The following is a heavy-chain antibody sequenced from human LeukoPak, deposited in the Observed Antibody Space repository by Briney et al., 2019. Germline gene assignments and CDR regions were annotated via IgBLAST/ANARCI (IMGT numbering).Heavy chain of an antibody. D-gene: IGHD3-10*01. J-gene: IGHJ5*02. CDR1: GYTFTSYG. CDR2: ISACNGNT. V-gene: IGHV1-18*01. CDR3: ARSYYYGSGSYYNWFDP. Sequence: ASVKFSCKASGYTFTSYGISWVRQAPGQGLEWMGWISACNGNTNYAQKLQGRVTMTTDTSTSTAYMELRSLRSDDTAVYYCARSYYYGSGSYYNWFDPWGQGTLVTVSS.